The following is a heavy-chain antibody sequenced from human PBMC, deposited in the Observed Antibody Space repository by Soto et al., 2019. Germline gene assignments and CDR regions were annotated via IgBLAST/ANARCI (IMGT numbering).Heavy chain of an antibody. CDR3: ARDLSYSEGY. CDR1: GFTFSSYA. V-gene: IGHV3-30-3*01. CDR2: ISYDGSNK. D-gene: IGHD2-21*01. J-gene: IGHJ4*02. Sequence: GGSLRLSCAASGFTFSSYAMHWVRQAPGKGLEWVAVISYDGSNKYYADSVKGRFTISRDNSKNTLYLQMNSLRAEDTAVYYCARDLSYSEGYWGQGTLVTVSS.